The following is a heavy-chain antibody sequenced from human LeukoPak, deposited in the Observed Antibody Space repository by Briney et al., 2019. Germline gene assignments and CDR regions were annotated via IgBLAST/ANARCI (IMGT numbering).Heavy chain of an antibody. Sequence: SETLSPTCTVSGGSISSYYWSWIRQPAGKGLEWIGRIYTGGSTNYNPSLKSRVTMSVDTSKNQFSLKLSSVTAADTAVYYCARVGQLANFDYWGQGTLVTVSS. CDR3: ARVGQLANFDY. D-gene: IGHD6-13*01. J-gene: IGHJ4*02. V-gene: IGHV4-4*07. CDR1: GGSISSYY. CDR2: IYTGGST.